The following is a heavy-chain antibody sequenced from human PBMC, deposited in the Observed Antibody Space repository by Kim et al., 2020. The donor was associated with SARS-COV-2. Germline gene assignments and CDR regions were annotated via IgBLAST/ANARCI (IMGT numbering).Heavy chain of an antibody. CDR1: GFTVSSNY. J-gene: IGHJ4*02. CDR2: IYSGGTT. V-gene: IGHV3-53*01. Sequence: GGSLRLSCAASGFTVSSNYMSWVRQAPGKGLEWVSVIYSGGTTYYADSVKGRFTISRDNSKNTLYLQMNSLRAEDTAVYYCARSRAVGVVVINYFDYWGQGTLVTVSS. D-gene: IGHD3-22*01. CDR3: ARSRAVGVVVINYFDY.